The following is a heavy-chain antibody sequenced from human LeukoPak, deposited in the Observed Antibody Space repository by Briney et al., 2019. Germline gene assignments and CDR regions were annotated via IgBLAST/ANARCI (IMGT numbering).Heavy chain of an antibody. CDR1: GYIFTTYW. CDR2: IDPRDSST. CDR3: ARRRGRYSGDAFDI. V-gene: IGHV5-10-1*01. J-gene: IGHJ3*02. Sequence: GESLKISCKGSGYIFTTYWISWVRQMPGKGLEWMGRIDPRDSSTNYSPSFQGHVTISADNSISTAYLQWSSLEASDTAMYYCARRRGRYSGDAFDIWGQGTMVTVSS. D-gene: IGHD1-26*01.